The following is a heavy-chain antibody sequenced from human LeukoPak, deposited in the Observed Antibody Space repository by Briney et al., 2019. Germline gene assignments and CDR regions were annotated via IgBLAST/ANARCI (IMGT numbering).Heavy chain of an antibody. CDR3: ARTGDPAFDAFDI. CDR1: GYIFIDHY. Sequence: ASVKVSSTASGYIFIDHYMHWVRQAPGQGLEWMGGINPDSGATNYAQKFQGGVTMTRDTSISTAYMELSGLRSDDTAVYYCARTGDPAFDAFDIRGQGTLVTVSS. D-gene: IGHD7-27*01. J-gene: IGHJ3*02. V-gene: IGHV1-2*02. CDR2: INPDSGAT.